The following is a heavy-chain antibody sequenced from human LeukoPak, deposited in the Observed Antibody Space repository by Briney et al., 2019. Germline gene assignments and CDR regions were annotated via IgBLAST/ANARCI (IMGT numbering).Heavy chain of an antibody. CDR3: ASGYSSSWYSY. D-gene: IGHD6-13*01. V-gene: IGHV3-53*04. J-gene: IGHJ4*02. CDR2: MYSGGST. CDR1: GFTVSSEY. Sequence: GGSLRLSCVASGFTVSSEYMSWVRQAPGKGLEWVSVMYSGGSTYYADSVKGRFTISRHNSKNTLYLQMNSLRAEDTAVYYCASGYSSSWYSYWGQGTLVTVSS.